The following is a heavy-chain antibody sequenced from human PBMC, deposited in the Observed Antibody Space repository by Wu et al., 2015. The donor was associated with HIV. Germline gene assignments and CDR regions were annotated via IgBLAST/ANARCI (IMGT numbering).Heavy chain of an antibody. Sequence: QVHLVQSGAEVKKPGASVNVSCKASGYPFSNYGVSWVRQAPGQGLEWMGWISGYNGNTNYAQKFQGRVTMTTATSTSTAYMELRSLRSDDTAVYYCAREPLAAAGDYWYFDLWGRGTLVTVSS. D-gene: IGHD6-13*01. CDR1: GYPFSNYG. J-gene: IGHJ2*01. CDR3: AREPLAAAGDYWYFDL. CDR2: ISGYNGNT. V-gene: IGHV1-18*01.